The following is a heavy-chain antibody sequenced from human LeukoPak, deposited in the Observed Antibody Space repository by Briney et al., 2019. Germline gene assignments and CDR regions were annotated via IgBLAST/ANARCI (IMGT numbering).Heavy chain of an antibody. V-gene: IGHV4-38-2*01. CDR3: AREKGSGSYFLDY. J-gene: IGHJ4*02. CDR1: GYSISSNYY. D-gene: IGHD3-10*01. CDR2: ISHSGIT. Sequence: PSETVSRTCAVSGYSISSNYYWGWIRQPPGKGLEWIGSISHSGITYYNPSLKSRVTMSVDTSKNQFSLKLSSVTAADTAVYYCAREKGSGSYFLDYWGQGTLVTVSS.